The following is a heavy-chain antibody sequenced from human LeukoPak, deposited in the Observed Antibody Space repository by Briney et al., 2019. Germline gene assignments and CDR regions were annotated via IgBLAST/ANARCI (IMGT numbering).Heavy chain of an antibody. CDR2: IYYSGST. J-gene: IGHJ5*02. D-gene: IGHD2-2*01. CDR3: ATTYCSSTSCYLPNWFDP. CDR1: GGSISSYY. V-gene: IGHV4-59*04. Sequence: SETLSLTCTVSGGSISSYYWSWIRQPPGKGLEWIGYIYYSGSTYYNPSLKSRVTISVDTSKNQFSLKLSSVTAADTAVYYCATTYCSSTSCYLPNWFDPWGQGTLVTVSS.